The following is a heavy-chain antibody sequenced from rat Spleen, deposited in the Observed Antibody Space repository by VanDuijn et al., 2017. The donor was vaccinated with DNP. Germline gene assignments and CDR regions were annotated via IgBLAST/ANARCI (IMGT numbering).Heavy chain of an antibody. CDR3: ARHYGSYYAMDA. CDR2: ISFDGGST. CDR1: GFSFSDYA. D-gene: IGHD1-3*01. Sequence: EVQLVESGGGLVQPGRSLKLSCAASGFSFSDYAMAWVRQAPTKGLEWVAFISFDGGSTSYGDSVKGRFTISRDNARSTLYLQMNSLRSEDMATYYCARHYGSYYAMDAWGQGTSVTVSS. J-gene: IGHJ4*01. V-gene: IGHV5-22*01.